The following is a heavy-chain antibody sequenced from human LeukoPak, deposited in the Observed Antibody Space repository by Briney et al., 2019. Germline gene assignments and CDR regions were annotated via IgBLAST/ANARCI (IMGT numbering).Heavy chain of an antibody. Sequence: GGSLRLSCAASRFTFSDYYMSWIRQVPGKGLEWLAYISSSGNTIYYADSVKGRFTVSRDNAKNSLYLQMNSLRAEDTAVYYCARVASSSWYPYYYYYMDVWGKGTTVTISS. CDR3: ARVASSSWYPYYYYYMDV. CDR2: ISSSGNTI. J-gene: IGHJ6*03. V-gene: IGHV3-11*04. CDR1: RFTFSDYY. D-gene: IGHD6-13*01.